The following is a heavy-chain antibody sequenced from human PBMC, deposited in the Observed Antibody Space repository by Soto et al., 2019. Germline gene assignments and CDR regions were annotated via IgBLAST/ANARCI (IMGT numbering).Heavy chain of an antibody. CDR1: GFTFSSSA. D-gene: IGHD6-13*01. V-gene: IGHV3-23*01. CDR3: AKDLTAAAVKVAGAGRPAVTGFDY. Sequence: EVQLLESGGGLVQPGGSLRLSCAASGFTFSSSAMSWVRQAPGKGLEWVSAISGSGGSTYYADSVKGRFTISRDNSKNTLYLQMNSLRAEDTAVYYCAKDLTAAAVKVAGAGRPAVTGFDYWGQGTLVTVSS. CDR2: ISGSGGST. J-gene: IGHJ4*02.